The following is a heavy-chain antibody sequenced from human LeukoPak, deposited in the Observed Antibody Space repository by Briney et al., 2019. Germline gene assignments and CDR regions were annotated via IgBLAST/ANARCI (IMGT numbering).Heavy chain of an antibody. V-gene: IGHV4-61*02. CDR1: GGSISSGSYY. Sequence: SETLSLTCTVSGGSISSGSYYWSWIRQPAGKGLEWIGRIYTSGSTNYNPSLKSRVTISVDTSKNQFSLKLSSVTAADTAVYYCAREEGCSSTSCYTGLPFQHWGQGPLVTVSS. J-gene: IGHJ1*01. CDR2: IYTSGST. CDR3: AREEGCSSTSCYTGLPFQH. D-gene: IGHD2-2*02.